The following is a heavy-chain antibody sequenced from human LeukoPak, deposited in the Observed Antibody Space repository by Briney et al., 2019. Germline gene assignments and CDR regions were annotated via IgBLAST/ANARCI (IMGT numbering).Heavy chain of an antibody. CDR1: GYTFTSYD. V-gene: IGHV1-2*04. Sequence: ASVKVSCKASGYTFTSYDIHWVRQAPGQGLEWMGWINPNSGGTNYAQKSQGWVTMTRDTSISTDYMELSRLRSDDTAVYYCASAEGVLRYFDWLLTFDPWGQGTLVTVSS. CDR3: ASAEGVLRYFDWLLTFDP. J-gene: IGHJ5*02. D-gene: IGHD3-9*01. CDR2: INPNSGGT.